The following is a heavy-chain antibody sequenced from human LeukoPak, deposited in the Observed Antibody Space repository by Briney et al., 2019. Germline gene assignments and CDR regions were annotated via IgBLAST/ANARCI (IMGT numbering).Heavy chain of an antibody. D-gene: IGHD1-26*01. J-gene: IGHJ3*02. Sequence: ASVKVSCKVSGCTFSSYAISWVRQAPGQGLEWMGGIIPIFGTANYAQKFQGRVTITTDESTSTAYMELSSLRSEDADVYYCAIVSGGRYCAFDTSGQRTLVTVSS. CDR1: GCTFSSYA. CDR3: AIVSGGRYCAFDT. CDR2: IIPIFGTA. V-gene: IGHV1-69*05.